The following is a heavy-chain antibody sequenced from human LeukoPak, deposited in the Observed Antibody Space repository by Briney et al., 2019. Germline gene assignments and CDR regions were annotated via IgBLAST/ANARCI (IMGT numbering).Heavy chain of an antibody. V-gene: IGHV1-69*04. CDR2: IIPILGTA. J-gene: IGHJ4*02. CDR3: ARDSPSESSGDSSGWYPSYYFDY. Sequence: SVKVSCKASGGTFSSYAISWVRQAPGQGLEWMGRIIPILGTANYAQKFQGRVTITADKSTSTAYMELSSLRSEDTAVYYCARDSPSESSGDSSGWYPSYYFDYWGQGTLVTVSS. D-gene: IGHD6-19*01. CDR1: GGTFSSYA.